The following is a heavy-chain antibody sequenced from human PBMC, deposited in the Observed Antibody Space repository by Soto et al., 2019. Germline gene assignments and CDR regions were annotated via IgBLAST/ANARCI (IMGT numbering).Heavy chain of an antibody. Sequence: GASVKVSCKASGGTFSSYAISWVRQAPGQGLEWMGGIIPIFGTANYAQKFQGRVTITADESTSTAYMELSSLRSEDTAVYYCARWKLLTGSSSYNAMPYYYYYGMDVWGQGTTVTVSS. D-gene: IGHD6-13*01. CDR3: ARWKLLTGSSSYNAMPYYYYYGMDV. V-gene: IGHV1-69*13. CDR2: IIPIFGTA. CDR1: GGTFSSYA. J-gene: IGHJ6*02.